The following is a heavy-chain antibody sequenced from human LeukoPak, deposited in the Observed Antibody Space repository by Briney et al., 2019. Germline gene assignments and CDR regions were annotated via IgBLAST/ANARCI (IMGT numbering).Heavy chain of an antibody. Sequence: GGSLRLSCAASGFTFSSYWMHWVRQAPGKGLVWVSRIDRDGSSTNYADSVKGRFTISRGNAKNTLYLQMNSLRAEDTAVYYCARHGQLGGFDYWGQGTLVTVSS. V-gene: IGHV3-74*01. CDR1: GFTFSSYW. D-gene: IGHD7-27*01. CDR3: ARHGQLGGFDY. J-gene: IGHJ4*02. CDR2: IDRDGSST.